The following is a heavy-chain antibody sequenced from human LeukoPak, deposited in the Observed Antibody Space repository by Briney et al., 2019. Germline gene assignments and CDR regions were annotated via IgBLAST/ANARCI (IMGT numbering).Heavy chain of an antibody. V-gene: IGHV1-46*01. CDR1: GYTFTSYS. CDR3: AGGGGYDYYYMDV. Sequence: EASVKVSCKASGYTFTSYSIHWVRQAPGQGLEWMGIINPVGDSAGYAQKFQGRVTMTRDMSTSTVYMELSSLRSEDTAVYYCAGGGGYDYYYMDVWGKGTTVTVSS. CDR2: INPVGDSA. J-gene: IGHJ6*03. D-gene: IGHD3-16*01.